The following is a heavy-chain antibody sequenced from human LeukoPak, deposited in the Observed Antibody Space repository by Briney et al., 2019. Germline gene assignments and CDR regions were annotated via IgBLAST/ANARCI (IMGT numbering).Heavy chain of an antibody. CDR3: ARGLYYYGSGSHFDY. J-gene: IGHJ4*02. CDR2: INPNSGGT. CDR1: GYTFTGYY. V-gene: IGHV1-2*02. D-gene: IGHD3-10*01. Sequence: ASVKVSCKASGYTFTGYYMHWVRQAPGQGLEWMGWINPNSGGTNYAQKFQGRVTMTRDTSISTAYMELSRLRSDDTAVYYCARGLYYYGSGSHFDYWGQGTLVTVSS.